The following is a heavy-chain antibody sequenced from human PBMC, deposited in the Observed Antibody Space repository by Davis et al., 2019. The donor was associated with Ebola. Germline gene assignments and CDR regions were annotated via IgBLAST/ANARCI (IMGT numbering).Heavy chain of an antibody. V-gene: IGHV5-51*01. CDR3: ATLRRTITGMDDGFDI. CDR2: IYTGNSDT. D-gene: IGHD1-20*01. J-gene: IGHJ3*02. CDR1: GNSFNTHW. Sequence: GESLKISCKDSGNSFNTHWIGWVRQMPGKGLEWMGIIYTGNSDTRYSPSFRGQVTISADKSIKTAFLQWSSLKASDTAMYYCATLRRTITGMDDGFDIWGQVTMVTVSS.